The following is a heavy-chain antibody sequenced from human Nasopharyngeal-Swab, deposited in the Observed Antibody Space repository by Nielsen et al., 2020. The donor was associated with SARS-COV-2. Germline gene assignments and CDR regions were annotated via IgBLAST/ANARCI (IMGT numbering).Heavy chain of an antibody. CDR3: ARPNRYCSGGSCHSGGAFDI. Sequence: WIRQPPGKGLEWIGSIYYSGSTYYNPSLKSRVTISVDTSKNQFSLKLSSVTAADTAVYYCARPNRYCSGGSCHSGGAFDIWGQGTMVTVSS. D-gene: IGHD2-15*01. J-gene: IGHJ3*02. CDR2: IYYSGST. V-gene: IGHV4-39*01.